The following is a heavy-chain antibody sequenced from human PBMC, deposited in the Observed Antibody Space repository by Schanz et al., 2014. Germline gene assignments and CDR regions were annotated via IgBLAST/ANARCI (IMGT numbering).Heavy chain of an antibody. J-gene: IGHJ4*02. V-gene: IGHV3-64*04. CDR3: ARGDMVRGVFDY. CDR2: SRDGTTS. CDR1: GFIFNDYY. D-gene: IGHD3-10*01. Sequence: QVQLVESGGGLVKPGGSLRLSCAASGFIFNDYYISRDGTTSYYADSVKGRFTISRDNSKNTLYLQMNSLRTEDTAVYYCARGDMVRGVFDYWGQGTLVTVSS.